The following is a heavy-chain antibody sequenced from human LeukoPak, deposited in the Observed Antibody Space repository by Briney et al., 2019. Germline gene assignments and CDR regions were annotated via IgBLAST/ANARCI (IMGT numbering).Heavy chain of an antibody. Sequence: GGSLRLSCAASGFTFSTYGMHWVRQAPGKGLEWVAVIWFDGNNYYYADSVKGRFTISRDNPKNMLYLQMNSLRAEDTAVYYCARDLNPYCGGDCWFDYWGQGTLVTVSS. CDR2: IWFDGNNY. CDR1: GFTFSTYG. CDR3: ARDLNPYCGGDCWFDY. D-gene: IGHD2-21*02. J-gene: IGHJ4*02. V-gene: IGHV3-33*01.